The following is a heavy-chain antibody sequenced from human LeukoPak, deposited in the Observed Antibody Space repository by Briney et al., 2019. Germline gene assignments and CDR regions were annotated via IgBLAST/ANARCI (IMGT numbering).Heavy chain of an antibody. D-gene: IGHD1-26*01. J-gene: IGHJ4*02. V-gene: IGHV3-15*01. CDR3: TTEVGACFFSDQTQNTDPVDY. CDR1: GFTFSNAW. CDR2: IKSKTDGGTT. Sequence: GGSLRLSCAASGFTFSNAWMSWVRQAPGKGLEWVGRIKSKTDGGTTDYAAPVKGRFTISRDDSKNTLYLQMNSLKTEDTAVYYCTTEVGACFFSDQTQNTDPVDYWGQGTLVTVSS.